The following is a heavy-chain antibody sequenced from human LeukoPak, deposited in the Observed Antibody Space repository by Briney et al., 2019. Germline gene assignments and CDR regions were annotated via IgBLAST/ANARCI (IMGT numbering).Heavy chain of an antibody. D-gene: IGHD6-19*01. CDR3: ARGYSSGWYAPPGY. V-gene: IGHV1-2*02. J-gene: IGHJ4*02. CDR2: INPNSGGT. Sequence: ASVKVSCKAPGDIFSVDAINWVRQAPGQGLEWMGWINPNSGGTNYAQKFQGRVTMTRDTSISTAYMELSRLRSDDTAVYYCARGYSSGWYAPPGYWGQGTLVTVSS. CDR1: GDIFSVDA.